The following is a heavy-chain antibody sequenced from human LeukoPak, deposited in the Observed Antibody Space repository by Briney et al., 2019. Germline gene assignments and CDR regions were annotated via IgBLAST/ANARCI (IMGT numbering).Heavy chain of an antibody. CDR3: ARSLAAQYYFDY. J-gene: IGHJ4*02. CDR1: GFTFSSYG. V-gene: IGHV3-21*01. Sequence: AGGSLRLSCAASGFTFSSYGMNWVRQAPGKGLEWVSSISSSSSYIYYADSVKGRFTISRDNAKNSLYLQMNSLRAEDTAVYYCARSLAAQYYFDYWGQGTLVTVSS. CDR2: ISSSSSYI. D-gene: IGHD2-15*01.